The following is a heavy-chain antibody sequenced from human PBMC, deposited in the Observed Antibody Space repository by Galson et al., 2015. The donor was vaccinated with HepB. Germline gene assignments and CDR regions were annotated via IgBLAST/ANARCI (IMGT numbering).Heavy chain of an antibody. CDR3: ARYYGSGSYYNRPPYMDV. D-gene: IGHD3-10*01. CDR2: ISGSGGST. CDR1: GFTFSSYA. Sequence: SLRLSCAASGFTFSSYAMSWVRQAPGKGLEWVSAISGSGGSTYYADSVKGRFIISRDNSKNTLYLQMNSLRAEDTAVYYCARYYGSGSYYNRPPYMDVWGKGTTVTVSS. V-gene: IGHV3-23*01. J-gene: IGHJ6*03.